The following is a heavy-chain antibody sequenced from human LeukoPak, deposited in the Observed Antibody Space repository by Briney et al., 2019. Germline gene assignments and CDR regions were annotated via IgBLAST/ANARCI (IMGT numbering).Heavy chain of an antibody. J-gene: IGHJ3*02. CDR2: IYPGDSDT. CDR3: ASPAKRDCSGGSCYPGGAFDI. CDR1: GYSFTSYW. V-gene: IGHV5-51*01. Sequence: GESLKISCKGSGYSFTSYWIGWVRQMPGKGLEWMGIIYPGDSDTRYSPSFQGQVTISADKSISTAYLQWSSLKASDTAMYYCASPAKRDCSGGSCYPGGAFDIWGQGTMVTVSS. D-gene: IGHD2-15*01.